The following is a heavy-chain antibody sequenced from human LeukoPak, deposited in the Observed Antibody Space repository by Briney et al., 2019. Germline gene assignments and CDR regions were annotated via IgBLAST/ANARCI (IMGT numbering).Heavy chain of an antibody. D-gene: IGHD3-22*01. CDR1: GGSISSYY. CDR3: ARVMGGYYDSSGYSQYFDY. Sequence: SETLSLTCTVSGGSISSYYWSWIRQPPGKGLEWIGYIYYSGSTNYNPSLKSRVTISVDTSKNQFSLKLSSATAADTAVYYCARVMGGYYDSSGYSQYFDYWGQGTLVTVSS. CDR2: IYYSGST. V-gene: IGHV4-59*01. J-gene: IGHJ4*02.